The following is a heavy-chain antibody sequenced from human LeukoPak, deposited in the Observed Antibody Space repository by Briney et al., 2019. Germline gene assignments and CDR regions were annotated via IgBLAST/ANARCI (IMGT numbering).Heavy chain of an antibody. D-gene: IGHD3-10*01. CDR3: ARGGEYGSESYYKH. CDR2: IYYSGST. V-gene: IGHV4-31*11. J-gene: IGHJ1*01. CDR1: GGSFSGYY. Sequence: SETLSLTCAVYGGSFSGYYWSWIRQHPGKGLEWIGYIYYSGSTYYNPSLKSRVTMSVDTSKNQFSLKLSSVTAADTAVYYCARGGEYGSESYYKHWGQGTLVTVSS.